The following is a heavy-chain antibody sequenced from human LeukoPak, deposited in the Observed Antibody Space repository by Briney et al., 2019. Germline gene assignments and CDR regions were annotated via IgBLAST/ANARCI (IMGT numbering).Heavy chain of an antibody. CDR3: ASLYCSSTSCLGWFDP. J-gene: IGHJ5*02. Sequence: SETLSLTCTVSGGSISSGDYYWSWIRQPPGKGLEWIGYIYYSGSTYYNPSLKSRVTISVDTSKNQFSLKLSSVTAADTAVYYCASLYCSSTSCLGWFDPWGQGTLVTVSS. V-gene: IGHV4-30-4*08. CDR2: IYYSGST. CDR1: GGSISSGDYY. D-gene: IGHD2-2*01.